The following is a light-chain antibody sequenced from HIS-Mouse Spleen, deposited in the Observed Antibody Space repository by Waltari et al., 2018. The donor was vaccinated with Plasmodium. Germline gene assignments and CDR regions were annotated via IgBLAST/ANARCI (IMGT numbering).Light chain of an antibody. Sequence: EIVMTQSPATLSVSPGDRATPSCRASQSVSSNLAWYQQKPGQAPRLLIYGASTTATGIPARFSGSGSGTEFTLTISSLQSEDFAVYYCQQYNNWSFTFGPGTKVDIK. CDR1: QSVSSN. CDR2: GAS. J-gene: IGKJ3*01. V-gene: IGKV3-15*01. CDR3: QQYNNWSFT.